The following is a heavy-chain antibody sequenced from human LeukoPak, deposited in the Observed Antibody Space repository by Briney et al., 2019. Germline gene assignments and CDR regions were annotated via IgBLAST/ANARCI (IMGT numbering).Heavy chain of an antibody. CDR3: AKDHWFAVGNPDRDAVYNFDY. J-gene: IGHJ4*02. Sequence: PGGSLRLSCAASGFDFSAYTIAWVRQAPGRGLEWVSSVSGVSNFIYYADSVRGRFTITRDNAKNSLFLQMNSLRVEDTAIYYCAKDHWFAVGNPDRDAVYNFDYWGRGTLVTVSS. CDR2: VSGVSNFI. CDR1: GFDFSAYT. V-gene: IGHV3-21*01. D-gene: IGHD1-26*01.